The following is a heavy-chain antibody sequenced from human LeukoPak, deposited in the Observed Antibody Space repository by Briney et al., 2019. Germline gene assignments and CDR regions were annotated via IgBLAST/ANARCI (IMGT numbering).Heavy chain of an antibody. CDR3: ARTYLVGWYFDL. D-gene: IGHD3-16*01. CDR2: ISGDGSST. J-gene: IGHJ2*01. CDR1: GFTFSSYG. V-gene: IGHV3-74*01. Sequence: GGSLRLSCAGSGFTFSSYGLRWVRQAPGKGLVWVSRISGDGSSTNYADSVKGRFTISRDNAKNTLYLQMNSLRAEDTAVYYCARTYLVGWYFDLWGRGALVTVSS.